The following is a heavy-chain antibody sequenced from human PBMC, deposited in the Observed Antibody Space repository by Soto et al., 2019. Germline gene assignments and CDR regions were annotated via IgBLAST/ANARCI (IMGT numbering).Heavy chain of an antibody. Sequence: SETLSLTCTVSGGSISSYYWSWIRQPPGKGLEWIGYIYYSGSTNYNPSLKSRVTISVDTSKNQFSLKLSSVTAADTAVYYCARLSCVSGAFDDWGQGTLVTVSS. CDR2: IYYSGST. J-gene: IGHJ4*02. V-gene: IGHV4-59*01. D-gene: IGHD1-26*01. CDR3: ARLSCVSGAFDD. CDR1: GGSISSYY.